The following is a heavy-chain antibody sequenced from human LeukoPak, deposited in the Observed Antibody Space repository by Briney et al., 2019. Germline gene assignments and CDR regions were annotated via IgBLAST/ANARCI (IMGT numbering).Heavy chain of an antibody. CDR1: GFTFSNAW. Sequence: GGSLRLSCAASGFTFSNAWMSWVRQAPGKGLEWVGRIKSKTDGGTTDYAAPVKGRFTTSRDDSKNTLYLQMNSLKTEDTAVYYCTTENSSGWYYFDYWGQGTLVTVSS. J-gene: IGHJ4*02. D-gene: IGHD6-19*01. CDR3: TTENSSGWYYFDY. CDR2: IKSKTDGGTT. V-gene: IGHV3-15*01.